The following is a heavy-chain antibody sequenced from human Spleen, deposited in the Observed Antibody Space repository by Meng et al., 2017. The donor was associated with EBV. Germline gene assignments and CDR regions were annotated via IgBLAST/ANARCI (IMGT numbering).Heavy chain of an antibody. Sequence: APSQQAGPGLVTPSDTLSLTCTVSADSFGTYYWSLIRPPPGQGLELIGYIYYTGDEDYNTSIESRVTMSAATSKNQFSMRLDSVASADTAVYFCARISGSDGSLITWGQGTLVTVSS. CDR3: ARISGSDGSLIT. V-gene: IGHV4-59*01. CDR2: IYYTGDE. J-gene: IGHJ5*02. CDR1: ADSFGTYY. D-gene: IGHD1-26*01.